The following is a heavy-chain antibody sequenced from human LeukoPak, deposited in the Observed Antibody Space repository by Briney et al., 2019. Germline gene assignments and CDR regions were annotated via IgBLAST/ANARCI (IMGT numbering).Heavy chain of an antibody. J-gene: IGHJ6*03. CDR2: INDSGTI. D-gene: IGHD1-7*01. CDR3: ARRWNYGRNYYIDV. CDR1: GGSFSNYY. Sequence: SETLSLTCAVYGGSFSNYYWSWIGQPPGKGLEWIGEINDSGTINYNPSLMSRVTISVDKSKNQFSLKLSSVTAADTAVYYCARRWNYGRNYYIDVWGKGATVSVS. V-gene: IGHV4-34*01.